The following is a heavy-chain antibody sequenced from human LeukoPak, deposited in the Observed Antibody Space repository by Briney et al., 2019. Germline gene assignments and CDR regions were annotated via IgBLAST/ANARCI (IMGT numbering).Heavy chain of an antibody. Sequence: SETLSLTCTVSGESISGFYWAWIRQPPGKGLEWFGYNYYSGSTNYNPSLKSLVTISVDTPKNHFSLKLSAVTAADTAVYYCARGTYYYDSSFGYWGQGTLVTVSS. D-gene: IGHD3-22*01. V-gene: IGHV4-59*01. J-gene: IGHJ4*02. CDR3: ARGTYYYDSSFGY. CDR1: GESISGFY. CDR2: NYYSGST.